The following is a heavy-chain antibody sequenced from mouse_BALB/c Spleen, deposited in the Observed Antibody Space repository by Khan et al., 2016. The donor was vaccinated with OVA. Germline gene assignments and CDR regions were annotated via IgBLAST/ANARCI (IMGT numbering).Heavy chain of an antibody. J-gene: IGHJ3*01. CDR1: GYSITSEFA. Sequence: EVQLQESGPGLVKPSQSLSLTCTVTGYSITSEFAWNWIRQFPGNKLEWMGYISYSGNTRYNPSLKSLISITRDTSRNQFFLQLNSVTTEDTATYYCARKYYYDYDPFPYWGQGTLVTVSA. V-gene: IGHV3-2*02. CDR3: ARKYYYDYDPFPY. CDR2: ISYSGNT. D-gene: IGHD2-4*01.